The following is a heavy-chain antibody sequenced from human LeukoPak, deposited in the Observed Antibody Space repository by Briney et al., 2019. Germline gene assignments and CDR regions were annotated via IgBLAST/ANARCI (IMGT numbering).Heavy chain of an antibody. V-gene: IGHV3-30-3*01. CDR2: ISYDGSNK. CDR1: GFTFSGYP. CDR3: ARDRYDYVWGSYRYTDY. J-gene: IGHJ4*02. Sequence: GGSLRLSCAASGFTFSGYPIHWVRQAPGKGLEWVAVISYDGSNKYYADSVKGRFTISRDNSKNTLYLQMNSLRAEDTAVYYCARDRYDYVWGSYRYTDYWGQGTLVTVSS. D-gene: IGHD3-16*02.